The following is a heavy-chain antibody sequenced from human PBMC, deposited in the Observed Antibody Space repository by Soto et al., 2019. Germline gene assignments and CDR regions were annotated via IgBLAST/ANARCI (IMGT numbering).Heavy chain of an antibody. V-gene: IGHV1-2*02. CDR2: INPNSGGT. D-gene: IGHD2-15*01. Sequence: GASVKVSCKASGYTFTGCYMHWVRQAPGQGLEWMGWINPNSGGTNYAQRFQGRVTMTRDTSISTAYMELSRLRSDDTAVYYCANIRKISNGMDVWAQGTTVTVSS. CDR3: ANIRKISNGMDV. J-gene: IGHJ6*02. CDR1: GYTFTGCY.